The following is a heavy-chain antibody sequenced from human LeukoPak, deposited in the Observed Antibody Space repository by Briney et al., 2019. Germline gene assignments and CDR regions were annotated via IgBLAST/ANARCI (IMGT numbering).Heavy chain of an antibody. CDR2: ISGSGGST. V-gene: IGHV3-23*01. J-gene: IGHJ5*02. D-gene: IGHD3-10*01. CDR1: GFTFSSYA. CDR3: AKDRGVHYYGSERGLYNWFDP. Sequence: GGSLSLSCAASGFTFSSYAMNWVRQAPGKGLEWVSAISGSGGSTYYTDSVRGRFTISRDNSKNTLYLQMNSLRAEDTAVYYCAKDRGVHYYGSERGLYNWFDPWGQGTLVTVSS.